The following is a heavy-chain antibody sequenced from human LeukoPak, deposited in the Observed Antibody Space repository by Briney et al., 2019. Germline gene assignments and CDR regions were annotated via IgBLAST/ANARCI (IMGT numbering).Heavy chain of an antibody. J-gene: IGHJ4*02. CDR3: ARNKEGKSLDY. Sequence: ASVKVSCKASGYTFTDYYIHWVRQAPGQGLEWMAWMNPKRGDTGYAQKFQGRVTMTRDTSISTAYMELSRLRFDDTAVYYCARNKEGKSLDYWGQGTLVTVSS. CDR2: MNPKRGDT. CDR1: GYTFTDYY. V-gene: IGHV1-2*02.